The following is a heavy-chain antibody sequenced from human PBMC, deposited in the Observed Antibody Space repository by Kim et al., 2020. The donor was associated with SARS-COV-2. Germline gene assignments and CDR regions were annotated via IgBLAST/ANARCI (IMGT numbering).Heavy chain of an antibody. CDR1: GFTFSSYG. CDR2: ISYDGSKK. D-gene: IGHD5-18*01. CDR3: AKGFYPWIQLWCQFDY. V-gene: IGHV3-30*18. J-gene: IGHJ4*02. Sequence: GGSLRLSCAASGFTFSSYGMHWVRQAPGKGLEWVAVISYDGSKKYYADSVKGRFTISRDNSKNTLYLQMNSLRAEDTAGYYCAKGFYPWIQLWCQFDYWGQGTLVTVSS.